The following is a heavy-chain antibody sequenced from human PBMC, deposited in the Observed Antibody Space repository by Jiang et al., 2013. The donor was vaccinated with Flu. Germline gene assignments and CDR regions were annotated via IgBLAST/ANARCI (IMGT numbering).Heavy chain of an antibody. CDR2: TLPTFGPT. D-gene: IGHD1/OR15-1a*01. V-gene: IGHV1-69*15. Sequence: QSGAEVKSPGSSVRVSCKVSGGSFSDYSITWVRQAPGQGLEWMGTTLPTFGPTEYAQKFRGRVMITADESTATAHMELSGLRSEDTAVFYCARGCADCWNTGYLQHWGQGTLVTVSS. CDR1: GGSFSDYS. J-gene: IGHJ1*01. CDR3: ARGCADCWNTGYLQH.